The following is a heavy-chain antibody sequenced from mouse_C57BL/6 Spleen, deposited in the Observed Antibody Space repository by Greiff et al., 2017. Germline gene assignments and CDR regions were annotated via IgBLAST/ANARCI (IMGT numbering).Heavy chain of an antibody. CDR2: ISSGSSTI. D-gene: IGHD2-2*01. CDR1: GFTFSDYG. Sequence: EVQLVESGGGLVKPGGSLKLSCAASGFTFSDYGMHWVRQAPEKGLEWVAYISSGSSTIYYADTVKGRFTISRDNAKNTLFLQMTSLRSEDTAMYYCAREWLRRGNWYFDVWGTGTTVTVSS. J-gene: IGHJ1*03. CDR3: AREWLRRGNWYFDV. V-gene: IGHV5-17*01.